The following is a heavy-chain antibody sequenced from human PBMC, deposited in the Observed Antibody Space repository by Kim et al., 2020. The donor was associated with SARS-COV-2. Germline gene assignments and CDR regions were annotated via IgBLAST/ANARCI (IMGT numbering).Heavy chain of an antibody. J-gene: IGHJ3*01. V-gene: IGHV3-23*01. D-gene: IGHD3-9*01. CDR3: AKSQAGYFNDALDV. CDR2: IKGGGGNT. CDR1: GFTFSNYL. Sequence: GGSLRLSCSASGFTFSNYLLNWVRQAPGKGLEWVSAIKGGGGNTFYADSVKGRFTISRDNPKNTLYLQMNSLRAEDTAIYYCAKSQAGYFNDALDVWGRGTMVTVSS.